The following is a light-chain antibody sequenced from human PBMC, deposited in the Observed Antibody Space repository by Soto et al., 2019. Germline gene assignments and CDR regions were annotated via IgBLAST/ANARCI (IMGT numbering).Light chain of an antibody. V-gene: IGLV1-47*01. CDR1: SSNVGSY. CDR3: AAWDDRLSGPGVV. J-gene: IGLJ2*01. CDR2: RNN. Sequence: QSVLTQPPSASGTPGQRVTISCSGSSSNVGSYVYWYQQLPGTAPKLLIYRNNQRPSGVPDRFSGSKSGTSASLAISGLRSEDEADYYCAAWDDRLSGPGVVFGGGTKLTVL.